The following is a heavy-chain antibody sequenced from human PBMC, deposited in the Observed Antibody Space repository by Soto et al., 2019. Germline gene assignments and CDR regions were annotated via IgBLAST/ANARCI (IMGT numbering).Heavy chain of an antibody. CDR3: ARPLWRDDYNWGYFGL. CDR1: GFTFSSYA. CDR2: ISYDGSNK. V-gene: IGHV3-30-3*01. J-gene: IGHJ2*01. Sequence: QVQLVESGGGVVQPGRSLRLSCAASGFTFSSYAMHWVRQAPGKGLEWVAVISYDGSNKYYADSVKGRFTISRDNSKDTLYLEMDRLRTEGTAVYYWARPLWRDDYNWGYFGLWGRGTLVTVSS. D-gene: IGHD4-4*01.